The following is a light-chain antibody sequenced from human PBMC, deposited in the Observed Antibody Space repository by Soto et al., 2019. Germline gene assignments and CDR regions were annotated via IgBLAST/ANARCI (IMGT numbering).Light chain of an antibody. CDR1: QSVSSSY. Sequence: EIVLTQSPGTLSLSPGERATLSCRASQSVSSSYLAWYQQKPGQAPRLLIYGASSRATGFPDRFSGSGSGTDLTLTISRLEPEDFAVYYCQQYGSSSFTFGPGTKVDIK. CDR3: QQYGSSSFT. V-gene: IGKV3-20*01. J-gene: IGKJ3*01. CDR2: GAS.